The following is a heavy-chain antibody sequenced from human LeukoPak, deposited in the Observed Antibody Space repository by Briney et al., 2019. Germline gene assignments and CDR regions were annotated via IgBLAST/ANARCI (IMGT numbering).Heavy chain of an antibody. CDR1: GITLSNYG. V-gene: IGHV3-23*01. D-gene: IGHD3-10*01. J-gene: IGHJ4*02. Sequence: PGGSLRLSCAVSGITLSNYGMSWVRQAPGKGLEWVAGSGSGGGTNYADSVKGRFTISRDNPKNTLYLQLNSLRAEDTAVYFCAKRGVVIRVVLVGFHKEAYYFDSWGQGALVTVSS. CDR3: AKRGVVIRVVLVGFHKEAYYFDS. CDR2: SGSGGGT.